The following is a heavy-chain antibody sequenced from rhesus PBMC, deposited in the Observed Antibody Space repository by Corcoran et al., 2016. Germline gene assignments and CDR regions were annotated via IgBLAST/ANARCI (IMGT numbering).Heavy chain of an antibody. CDR1: GFTFGSYY. V-gene: IGHV3-8*01. J-gene: IGHJ4*01. CDR2: INTGGGST. CDR3: ARPASPYVAAGPAY. D-gene: IGHD6-13*01. Sequence: EVQLVESVGGLVHPGGSLRLSCTGSGFTFGSYYRYWVRQAPGKGLEWVSAINTGGGSTWYTDSVKGRFTISKENAKNTLYLQMDSLRAEDTAVYYCARPASPYVAAGPAYWGQGVLVTV.